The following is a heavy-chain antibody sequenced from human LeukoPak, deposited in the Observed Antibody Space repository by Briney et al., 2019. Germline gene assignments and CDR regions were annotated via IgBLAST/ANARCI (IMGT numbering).Heavy chain of an antibody. CDR3: ARDHTMVRGVIAFDI. D-gene: IGHD3-10*01. Sequence: ASVKVSCKGSGGTFSSCAISWVRQAPGQGREWMGRIIPIFGTANYAQKFQGRVTITTDESTSTAYMELSSLRSEDTAVYYGARDHTMVRGVIAFDIWGQGTMVTVSS. CDR1: GGTFSSCA. J-gene: IGHJ3*02. V-gene: IGHV1-69*05. CDR2: IIPIFGTA.